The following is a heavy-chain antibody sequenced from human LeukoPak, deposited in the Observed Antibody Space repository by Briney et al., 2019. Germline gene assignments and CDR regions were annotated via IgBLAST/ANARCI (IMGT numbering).Heavy chain of an antibody. Sequence: GGSLRLSCAASGFTFSSYWMSWVRQAPGKGLEWVAFIRYDGTKKNYADSVKGRFTISRDNSKNTVYLEVSSLRAEDTAVYYCAKDPGGEVLPDYWGQGTLVTVSS. D-gene: IGHD1-26*01. J-gene: IGHJ4*02. CDR2: IRYDGTKK. CDR1: GFTFSSYW. CDR3: AKDPGGEVLPDY. V-gene: IGHV3-30*02.